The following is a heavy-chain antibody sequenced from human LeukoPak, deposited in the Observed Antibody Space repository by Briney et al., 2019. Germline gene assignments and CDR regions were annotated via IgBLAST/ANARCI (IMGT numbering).Heavy chain of an antibody. V-gene: IGHV3-48*04. CDR1: GFVFSDYS. D-gene: IGHD7-27*01. CDR3: ARDINWGFDF. Sequence: GGSLRLSCAASGFVFSDYSMNWVRQAPGKGLEWVSNIRGSGSGSGSGMYYADSVKGRFTISRDNAKNSLYLQMSSLRAEDTAFYYCARDINWGFDFWGQGTLVTVSS. J-gene: IGHJ4*02. CDR2: IRGSGSGSGSGM.